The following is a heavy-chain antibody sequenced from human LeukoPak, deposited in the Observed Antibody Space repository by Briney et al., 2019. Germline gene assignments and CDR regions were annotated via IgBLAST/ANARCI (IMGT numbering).Heavy chain of an antibody. D-gene: IGHD6-13*01. CDR2: ISGDGGST. CDR3: AKDIAAAGYYFDY. V-gene: IGHV3-43*02. CDR1: GFTFVDFS. J-gene: IGHJ4*02. Sequence: GGAPRLSCAASGFTFVDFSIHWVRQAPGEGLGWVSLISGDGGSTYYADSVKGRFTISRDNSKNSLYLQMNSLRTEDTALYYCAKDIAAAGYYFDYWGQGTLVTVSS.